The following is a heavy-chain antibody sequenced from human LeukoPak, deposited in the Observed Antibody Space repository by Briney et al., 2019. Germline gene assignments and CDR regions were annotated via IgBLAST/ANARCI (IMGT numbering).Heavy chain of an antibody. V-gene: IGHV4-39*07. D-gene: IGHD3-16*02. CDR1: GGSISSSSYY. CDR3: ARYDVWGTYRAFDY. J-gene: IGHJ4*02. CDR2: IYYSGST. Sequence: SETLSLTCTVSGGSISSSSYYWGWIRQPPGKGLEWIGIIYYSGSTYYSPSLKSRVTISVDTSKNQFSLRLSSVTAADTAVYYCARYDVWGTYRAFDYWGQGTLVTVSS.